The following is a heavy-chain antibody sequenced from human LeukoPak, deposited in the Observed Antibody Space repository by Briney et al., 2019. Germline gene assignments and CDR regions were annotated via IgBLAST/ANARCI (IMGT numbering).Heavy chain of an antibody. CDR2: IIPIFGTA. D-gene: IGHD5-18*01. Sequence: GASVKVSCKASGGTFSSYAISWVRQAPGQGLEWMGGIIPIFGTANYAQKFQGRVTSTADESTSTAYMELSSLRSEDTAVYYCARAKANGYSYGSDYFDYWGQGTLVTVSS. V-gene: IGHV1-69*13. J-gene: IGHJ4*02. CDR1: GGTFSSYA. CDR3: ARAKANGYSYGSDYFDY.